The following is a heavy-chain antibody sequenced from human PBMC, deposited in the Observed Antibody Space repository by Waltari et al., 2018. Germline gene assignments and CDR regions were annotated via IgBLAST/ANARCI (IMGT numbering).Heavy chain of an antibody. CDR1: GFTFSSYS. J-gene: IGHJ6*02. V-gene: IGHV3-21*01. CDR3: ARFLPVYYGMDV. Sequence: QLVESGGGLVKPGGSLRLSCAASGFTFSSYSMNWVRQAPGKGLEWVSSISSSSSYIYYADSVKGRFTISRDNAKNSLYLQMNSLRAEDTAVYYCARFLPVYYGMDVWGQGTTVTVSS. CDR2: ISSSSSYI.